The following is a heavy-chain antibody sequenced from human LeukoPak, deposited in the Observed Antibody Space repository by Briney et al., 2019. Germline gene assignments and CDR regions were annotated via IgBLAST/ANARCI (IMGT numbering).Heavy chain of an antibody. CDR1: GGTFSSYA. J-gene: IGHJ3*02. V-gene: IGHV1-69*05. Sequence: GASVKVSCKASGGTFSSYAISWVRQAPGQGLEWMGGIIPIFGTANYAQKFQGRVTITTDESTSTAYMELSSLRSEDTAVYYCARDLDCSSTSCYPADAFDIWGQGTMVTVSS. D-gene: IGHD2-2*01. CDR2: IIPIFGTA. CDR3: ARDLDCSSTSCYPADAFDI.